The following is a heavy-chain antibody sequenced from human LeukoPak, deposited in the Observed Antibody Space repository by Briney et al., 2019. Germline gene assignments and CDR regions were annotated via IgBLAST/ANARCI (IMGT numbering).Heavy chain of an antibody. Sequence: GGSLRLSCAASGFIVSNNYMTWVRQAPGKGLEWVSAISGSGGSTYYADSVKGRFTISRDNSKNTLYLQMNSLRAEDTAVYYCAKDGSGYYYDSSGYSEWGQGTLVTVSS. CDR2: ISGSGGST. J-gene: IGHJ4*02. V-gene: IGHV3-23*01. CDR1: GFIVSNNY. CDR3: AKDGSGYYYDSSGYSE. D-gene: IGHD3-22*01.